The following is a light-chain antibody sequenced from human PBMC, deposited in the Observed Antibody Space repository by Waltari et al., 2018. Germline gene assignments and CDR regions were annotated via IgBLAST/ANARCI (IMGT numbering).Light chain of an antibody. J-gene: IGKJ4*01. V-gene: IGKV3-11*01. CDR1: QSVNKY. CDR3: LKRAGGPL. CDR2: GAS. Sequence: EIVLTQSPATLSLSPGESATPSCRASQSVNKYLAWFQQKPGKAPRLLIYGASNRAAGIPARFSGSGSGTDFTLTISSLGPEYFAVYYCLKRAGGPLFGGGTKVE.